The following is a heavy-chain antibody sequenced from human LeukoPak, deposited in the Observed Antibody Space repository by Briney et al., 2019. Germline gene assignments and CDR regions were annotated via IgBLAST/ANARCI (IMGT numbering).Heavy chain of an antibody. J-gene: IGHJ4*02. Sequence: GGSLRLSCAASGFTFSSYAMSWVRQAPGKGLEWVSYISSSGSTIYYADSVKGRFTISRDNAKNSLYLQMNSLRAEDTAVYYCARDVGITGKTRYDYWGQGTLVTVSS. CDR1: GFTFSSYA. V-gene: IGHV3-48*04. CDR3: ARDVGITGKTRYDY. CDR2: ISSSGSTI. D-gene: IGHD1-20*01.